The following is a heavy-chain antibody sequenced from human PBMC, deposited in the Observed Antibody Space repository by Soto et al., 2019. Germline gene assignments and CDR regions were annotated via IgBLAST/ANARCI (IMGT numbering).Heavy chain of an antibody. CDR3: ARQAGGGYNYGY. J-gene: IGHJ4*02. V-gene: IGHV1-3*01. D-gene: IGHD5-12*01. Sequence: QVQLVQSGAEVKKPGASVKVSCKASGYTFTSYAMHWVRQAPGQRLEWMGWINAGNGNTKYSQKFQGRVTITRDTSASTAYMELSILRSEDTAGYYLARQAGGGYNYGYWGQGTLVTVSS. CDR2: INAGNGNT. CDR1: GYTFTSYA.